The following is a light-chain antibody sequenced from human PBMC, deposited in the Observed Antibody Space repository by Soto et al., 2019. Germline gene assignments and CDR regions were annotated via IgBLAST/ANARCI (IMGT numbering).Light chain of an antibody. V-gene: IGKV1-5*03. J-gene: IGKJ1*01. CDR3: QHYNSYSEA. CDR2: KAS. CDR1: QGIRND. Sequence: IQMTQSPSSLSASVGDRVTITCRASQGIRNDFGWYQQKPGKAPKLLIYKASTLKSGVPSRFIGGGCGTEFTLTISSLQPDDFATYYCQHYNSYSEAFGQGTKVDIK.